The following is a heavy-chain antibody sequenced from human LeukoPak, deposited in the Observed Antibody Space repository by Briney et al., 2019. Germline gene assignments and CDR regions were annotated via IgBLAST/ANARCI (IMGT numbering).Heavy chain of an antibody. J-gene: IGHJ4*02. Sequence: GGSLRLSCAASGFTFSSYGMHWVRQAPGKGLEWVAVISYDGSNKYYADSVKGRFTISRDNFKNTLYLQMNSLRAEDTAVYYCATQWGYDSMGFDYWGQGTLVTVSS. CDR1: GFTFSSYG. V-gene: IGHV3-30*03. CDR3: ATQWGYDSMGFDY. D-gene: IGHD5-12*01. CDR2: ISYDGSNK.